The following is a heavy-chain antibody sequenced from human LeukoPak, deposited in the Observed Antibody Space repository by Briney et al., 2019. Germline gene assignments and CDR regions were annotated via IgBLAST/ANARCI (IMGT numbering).Heavy chain of an antibody. CDR3: ARGEVDSSGYYCALPFDY. CDR1: GGSFSGYY. J-gene: IGHJ4*02. Sequence: SETLSLTCAVYGGSFSGYYWSWIRQPPGKGLEWIGEINHSGSTNYNPSLKSRVTISVDTSKNQFSLKLSSVTAADTAVYYCARGEVDSSGYYCALPFDYWGQGTLVTVSS. D-gene: IGHD3-22*01. V-gene: IGHV4-34*01. CDR2: INHSGST.